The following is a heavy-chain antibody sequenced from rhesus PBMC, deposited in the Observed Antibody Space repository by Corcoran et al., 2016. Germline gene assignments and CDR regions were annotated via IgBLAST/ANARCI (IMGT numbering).Heavy chain of an antibody. CDR2: IYGGGGST. CDR1: GGSISDSYY. V-gene: IGHV4-106*01. D-gene: IGHD4-23*01. Sequence: QVQLQESGPGLVKPSETLSLTCADSGGSISDSYYWSWIRQPPGKGQEWIGYIYGGGGSTYYNPSLKSRVTISTDTSKQQFSLKLSSVTAADTALYYCARGTVTTYFDYWGQGVLVTVSS. CDR3: ARGTVTTYFDY. J-gene: IGHJ4*01.